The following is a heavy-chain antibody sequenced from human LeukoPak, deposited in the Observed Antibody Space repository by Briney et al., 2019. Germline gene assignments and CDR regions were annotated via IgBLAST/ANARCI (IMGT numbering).Heavy chain of an antibody. D-gene: IGHD3-3*01. V-gene: IGHV1-69*05. CDR3: ARDLGDFWSGYYIGY. CDR2: IIPIFGTA. J-gene: IGHJ4*02. CDR1: GGTFSSYA. Sequence: SVKVSCKASGGTFSSYAISWVRQAPGQGLEWMGGIIPIFGTANYAQKFQGRVTITTDESTSTAYMELSSLRSGDTAVYYCARDLGDFWSGYYIGYWGQGTLVTVSS.